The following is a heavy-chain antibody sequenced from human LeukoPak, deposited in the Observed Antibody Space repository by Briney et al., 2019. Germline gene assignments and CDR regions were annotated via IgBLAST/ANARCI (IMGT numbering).Heavy chain of an antibody. CDR1: GGSIRSGGFY. V-gene: IGHV4-31*03. CDR2: IYYSGSA. Sequence: PSETLSLTCTVSGGSIRSGGFYWSWIRQHPGKGLEWIGYIYYSGSAYYNPSLKSRLTLSVDTSKNQFSPKLSSVTAAAPALYSWARAPEGYDIITGFGGGWPPYYFDYWGQGTLVTVSS. D-gene: IGHD3-9*01. J-gene: IGHJ4*02. CDR3: ARAPEGYDIITGFGGGWPPYYFDY.